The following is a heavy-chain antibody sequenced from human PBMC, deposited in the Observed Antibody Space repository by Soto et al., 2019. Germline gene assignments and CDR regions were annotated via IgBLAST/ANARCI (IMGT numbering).Heavy chain of an antibody. V-gene: IGHV4-39*01. CDR2: IYYSGST. D-gene: IGHD4-17*01. CDR3: ARHPTVTEYYFDY. CDR1: GGSISSSSFH. Sequence: SETLSLTCTVSGGSISSSSFHWGRIRQPRGKGLEWIGSIYYSGSTYYSPSLKSRVTISVDTSKNQFSLKLSSVTAADTAVYYCARHPTVTEYYFDYWGQGTLVTLSS. J-gene: IGHJ4*02.